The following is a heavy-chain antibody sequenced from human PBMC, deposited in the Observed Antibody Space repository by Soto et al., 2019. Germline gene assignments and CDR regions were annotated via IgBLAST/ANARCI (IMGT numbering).Heavy chain of an antibody. CDR1: GYSFTSYW. J-gene: IGHJ6*02. V-gene: IGHV5-51*01. D-gene: IGHD3-3*01. CDR3: ARGTRFLEWPLYGMDV. CDR2: IYPGDSDT. Sequence: PGESLKISCKGSGYSFTSYWIGWVRQMPGKGLEWMGIIYPGDSDTRYSPSFQGQVTISADKSISTAYLQWSSLKASDTAMYYCARGTRFLEWPLYGMDVWGQGTTVTVSS.